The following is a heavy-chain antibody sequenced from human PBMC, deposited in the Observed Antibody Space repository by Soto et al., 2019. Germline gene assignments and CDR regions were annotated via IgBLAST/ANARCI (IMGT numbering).Heavy chain of an antibody. D-gene: IGHD6-13*01. V-gene: IGHV4-30-2*01. Sequence: SDTLCLTCAVSGVSISSGGYSWSWIRQPPGKGLEWIGYIYHSGSTYYNPSLKSRVTISVDRSKNQFSLKLSSVTAADTAVYYCARISSWYRGYFDYWGQGTLVTVSS. CDR2: IYHSGST. J-gene: IGHJ4*02. CDR3: ARISSWYRGYFDY. CDR1: GVSISSGGYS.